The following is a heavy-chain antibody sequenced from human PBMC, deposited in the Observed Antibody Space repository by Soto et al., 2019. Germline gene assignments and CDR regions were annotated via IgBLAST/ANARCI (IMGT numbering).Heavy chain of an antibody. V-gene: IGHV3-30*18. D-gene: IGHD2-2*01. Sequence: QVQLVESGGGVVQPGRSLRLSCAASGFTFSSYGMHWVRQAPGKGLEWVAVISYGGSNKYYADSVKGRFTISRDNSKNTLYLQMNKLGAEDTAVYYCAKDNCISTSCYRLYNWFDPWGQGTLVTVSS. CDR1: GFTFSSYG. CDR2: ISYGGSNK. J-gene: IGHJ5*02. CDR3: AKDNCISTSCYRLYNWFDP.